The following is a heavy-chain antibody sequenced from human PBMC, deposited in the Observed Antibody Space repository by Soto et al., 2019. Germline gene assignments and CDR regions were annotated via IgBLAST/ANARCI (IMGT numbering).Heavy chain of an antibody. J-gene: IGHJ5*02. Sequence: GGSLRLSCAASVFTFSNYAMTWVRQGPGKGLEWVSAISGSGGSAYYADSVKGRFTISRDNSKNTLYLQMNSLRADDSGVYYCAKDPYSGVLVPVAIGFDPWGPGTLVTVSS. CDR3: AKDPYSGVLVPVAIGFDP. V-gene: IGHV3-23*01. CDR2: ISGSGGSA. CDR1: VFTFSNYA. D-gene: IGHD2-2*01.